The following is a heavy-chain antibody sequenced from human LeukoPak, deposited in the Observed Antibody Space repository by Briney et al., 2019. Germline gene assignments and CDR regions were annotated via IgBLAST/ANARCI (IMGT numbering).Heavy chain of an antibody. CDR2: ISSSSSTI. Sequence: PGGSLRLSCAASGFTFSSYSMNWVRQAPGKGLEWVSYISSSSSTIYYADSVKGRFTISRDNAKNSLYLQMNSLRAEDTAVYYCARSRSTSCPGGFDHWGQGTLVTVSS. CDR1: GFTFSSYS. V-gene: IGHV3-48*01. CDR3: ARSRSTSCPGGFDH. J-gene: IGHJ4*02. D-gene: IGHD2-2*01.